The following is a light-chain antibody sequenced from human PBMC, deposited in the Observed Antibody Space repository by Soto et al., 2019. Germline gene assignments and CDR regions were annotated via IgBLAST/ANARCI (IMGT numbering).Light chain of an antibody. CDR2: EVN. CDR1: SSDVGGYSY. CDR3: SSYAGSSNV. Sequence: QSALIQPPSASGSPGQSVAISCAGTSSDVGGYSYVSWYQQHPGKAPKLMIYEVNKRPSGVPDRFSGSKSGNTASLTVSGLQAEDEADYNCSSYAGSSNVFGTGTKVTVL. V-gene: IGLV2-8*01. J-gene: IGLJ1*01.